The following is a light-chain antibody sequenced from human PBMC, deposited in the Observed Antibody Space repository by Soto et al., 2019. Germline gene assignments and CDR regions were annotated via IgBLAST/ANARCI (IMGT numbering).Light chain of an antibody. CDR2: GTS. Sequence: EIVMTQSPATLSVSPGEGATLSCRASQSVTSNLAWYQQQPGQAPRLLTYGTSTRATGIPARLSGSGSGTEFTLTISSLQSEDFAVYYCQQYYNWPYTFGQGTKLEIK. V-gene: IGKV3-15*01. J-gene: IGKJ2*01. CDR3: QQYYNWPYT. CDR1: QSVTSN.